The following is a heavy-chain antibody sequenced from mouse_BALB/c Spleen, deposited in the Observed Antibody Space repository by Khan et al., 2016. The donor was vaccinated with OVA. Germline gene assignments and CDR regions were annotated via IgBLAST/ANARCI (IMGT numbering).Heavy chain of an antibody. CDR1: GYTFASYW. Sequence: DLVKPGASVKLSCKASGYTFASYWINWIKQRPGQGPEWIGRIAPGSGSSTYNEMFQGKATLTLDTSSSTAYLQVSSLSSEDTAVFYCARENYSGSTCYPMDYWGQGTSVTVSS. V-gene: IGHV1S41*01. J-gene: IGHJ4*01. CDR3: ARENYSGSTCYPMDY. CDR2: IAPGSGSS. D-gene: IGHD1-1*01.